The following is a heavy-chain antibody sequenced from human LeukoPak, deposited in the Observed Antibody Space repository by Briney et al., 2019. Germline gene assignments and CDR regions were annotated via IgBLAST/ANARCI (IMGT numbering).Heavy chain of an antibody. CDR2: VDASGSS. CDR3: ARDEAFYDSSGYYYDPLYYYMDV. D-gene: IGHD3-22*01. J-gene: IGHJ6*03. CDR1: GGSISTYF. Sequence: PSETLSLTCTVSGGSISTYFWSWIRQPAGKGLEWIGRVDASGSSKFNPSLKSRVTTSVDTSKNQFSLKLSSVTAADTAVYYCARDEAFYDSSGYYYDPLYYYMDVWGKGTMVTISS. V-gene: IGHV4-4*07.